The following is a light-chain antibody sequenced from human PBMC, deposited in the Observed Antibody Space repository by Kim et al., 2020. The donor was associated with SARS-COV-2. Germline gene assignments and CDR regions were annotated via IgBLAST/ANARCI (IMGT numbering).Light chain of an antibody. V-gene: IGLV1-47*01. CDR1: SSNIGSNY. CDR3: AAWDDSLSGL. J-gene: IGLJ3*02. CDR2: RNN. Sequence: PGQRVTISCSGSSSNIGSNYVYWYQQLPGTAPKLLIYRNNQRPSGVPDRFSGSKSGTSAPLAISGLRSEDEADYYCAAWDDSLSGLFGGGTQLTVL.